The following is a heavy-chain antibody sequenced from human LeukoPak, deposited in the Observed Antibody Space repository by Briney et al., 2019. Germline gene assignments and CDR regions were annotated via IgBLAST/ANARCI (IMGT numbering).Heavy chain of an antibody. CDR3: ARDRPYSGSSRGFDAFDI. CDR2: IYYSGST. CDR1: GGSISSSSYY. Sequence: SETLSLTCTVSGGSISSSSYYWSWIRQPPGKGLEWIGYIYYSGSTNYNPSLKSRVTISVDTSKNQFSLKLSSVTAADTAVYYCARDRPYSGSSRGFDAFDIWGQGTMVTVSS. V-gene: IGHV4-61*01. D-gene: IGHD1-26*01. J-gene: IGHJ3*02.